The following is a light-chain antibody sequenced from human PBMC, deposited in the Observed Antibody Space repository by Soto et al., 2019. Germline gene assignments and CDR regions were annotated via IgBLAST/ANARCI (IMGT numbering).Light chain of an antibody. CDR2: GAS. V-gene: IGKV3-20*01. CDR3: QQYDSSPRT. Sequence: EIVLTQSPGTQSLSPGERATLSCRASQSISSVNLAWYQQKPGQAPRLLIYGASSRATGIPDRFSGSGSGTDFTLTISRLAPEDFAVYYWQQYDSSPRTFGQGTKLEIK. J-gene: IGKJ1*01. CDR1: QSISSVN.